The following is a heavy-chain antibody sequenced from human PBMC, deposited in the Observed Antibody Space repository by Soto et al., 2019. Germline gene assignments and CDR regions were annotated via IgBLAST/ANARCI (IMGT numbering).Heavy chain of an antibody. D-gene: IGHD6-6*01. Sequence: ASVKVSCKASGGTFSSYAISWVRQAPGQGLEWMGGIIPIFGTANYAQKFQGRVTITADESTSTAYMELSSLRSEDTAVYYRAREDNSSSSTFYYWGQGTLVTVSS. V-gene: IGHV1-69*13. CDR1: GGTFSSYA. CDR3: AREDNSSSSTFYY. CDR2: IIPIFGTA. J-gene: IGHJ4*02.